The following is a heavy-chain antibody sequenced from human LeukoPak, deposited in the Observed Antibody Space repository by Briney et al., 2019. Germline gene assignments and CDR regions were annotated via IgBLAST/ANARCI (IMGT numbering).Heavy chain of an antibody. CDR1: AGSTSIYY. D-gene: IGHD5-24*01. J-gene: IGHJ6*03. CDR3: ARGTGVATIIYYYCYMDV. V-gene: IGHV4-59*01. CDR2: IHYSGYT. Sequence: SESLSLTCTVSAGSTSIYYGSWVRHPPGGGLEWVGYIHYSGYTNYNPSLKSRVTISVDSSKNQFSLKLSSVTAADPAVYYCARGTGVATIIYYYCYMDVWGKGTTVTVSS.